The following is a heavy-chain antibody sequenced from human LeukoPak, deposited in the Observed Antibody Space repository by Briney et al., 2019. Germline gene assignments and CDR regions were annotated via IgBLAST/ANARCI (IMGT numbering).Heavy chain of an antibody. CDR3: ARTPSSLYSSGWNFDY. CDR1: GGSIGSGSYY. Sequence: SETLSLTCTVSGGSIGSGSYYWSWIRQPAGKGLEWIGHIYTSGSTNYNPSLKSRVTISVDTSKNQFSLKRSSVTAADTAVHYCARTPSSLYSSGWNFDYWGQGTLVTVSS. V-gene: IGHV4-61*09. D-gene: IGHD6-19*01. CDR2: IYTSGST. J-gene: IGHJ4*02.